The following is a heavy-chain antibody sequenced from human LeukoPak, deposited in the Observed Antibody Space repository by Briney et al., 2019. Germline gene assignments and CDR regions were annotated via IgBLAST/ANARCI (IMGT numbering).Heavy chain of an antibody. CDR1: GDSISSSNYY. Sequence: PSETLSLTCSVSGDSISSSNYYWGWIRQPPGKGLEWIGSFYYSGSTYYNPSLKSRVTISVDTSKNQFSLKLSSVTAADTAVYYCARPLGTTYLRSAFDFWGQGTMVTVSS. V-gene: IGHV4-39*01. D-gene: IGHD4-11*01. J-gene: IGHJ3*01. CDR2: FYYSGST. CDR3: ARPLGTTYLRSAFDF.